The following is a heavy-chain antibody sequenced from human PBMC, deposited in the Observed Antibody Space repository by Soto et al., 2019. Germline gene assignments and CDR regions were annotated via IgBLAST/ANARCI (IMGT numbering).Heavy chain of an antibody. J-gene: IGHJ4*02. D-gene: IGHD4-4*01. V-gene: IGHV4-30-4*01. CDR2: INYSGST. CDR1: SGSISSGDYY. CDR3: ARADDYSSRFDY. Sequence: QVQLQESGPGLVKPSQTLSLTCTVSSGSISSGDYYWSWIRQPPEKGLEWIGYINYSGSTYYIPSLKSRVTISADTSKNHFSLKLSSVTAADTAVYYCARADDYSSRFDYWGQGTLVTVSS.